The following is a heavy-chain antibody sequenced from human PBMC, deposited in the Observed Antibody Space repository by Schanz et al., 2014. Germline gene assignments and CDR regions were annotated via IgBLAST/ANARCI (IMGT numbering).Heavy chain of an antibody. D-gene: IGHD6-13*01. Sequence: VQLVESGGGLVKPGGSLRLSCAASGFTFSSYAMSWVRQAPGKGLEWVSSISHSGGSKYYADSVKGRFTISRDNAKNSLYLQMNSLRAEDTAVYYCAREQIMAAAGLVDYWGHGTRVTVSS. V-gene: IGHV3-23*04. CDR1: GFTFSSYA. CDR2: ISHSGGSK. J-gene: IGHJ4*01. CDR3: AREQIMAAAGLVDY.